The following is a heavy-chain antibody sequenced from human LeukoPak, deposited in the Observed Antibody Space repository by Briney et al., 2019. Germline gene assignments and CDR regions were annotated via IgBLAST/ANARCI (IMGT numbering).Heavy chain of an antibody. CDR2: IYYSGST. CDR3: ARTREGDWYFDL. J-gene: IGHJ2*01. CDR1: GGSISSYY. Sequence: PSETLSLTCTVSGGSISSYYWSWIRQPPGKGLEWIGYIYYSGSTNYNPSLKSRVPISVDRSKNQFSLKLSSVTAADTAVYYCARTREGDWYFDLWGRGTLVTVSS. V-gene: IGHV4-59*12.